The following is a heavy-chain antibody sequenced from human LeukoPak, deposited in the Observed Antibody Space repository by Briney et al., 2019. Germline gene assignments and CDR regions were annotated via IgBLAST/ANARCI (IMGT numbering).Heavy chain of an antibody. J-gene: IGHJ3*02. CDR1: GGSFSGYY. CDR2: INHSGST. Sequence: SETLSLTCGVYGGSFSGYYWSWIRQPPGKGLEWIGEINHSGSTNYNPSLKSRVTISVDTSKNQFSLKLSSVTAADTAVYYCARPYYDSSAFDIWGQGTMVTVSS. CDR3: ARPYYDSSAFDI. D-gene: IGHD3-22*01. V-gene: IGHV4-34*01.